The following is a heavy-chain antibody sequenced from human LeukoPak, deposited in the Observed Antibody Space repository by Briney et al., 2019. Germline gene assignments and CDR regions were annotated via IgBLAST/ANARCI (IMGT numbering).Heavy chain of an antibody. V-gene: IGHV3-30*04. CDR2: ISSDGSYK. J-gene: IGHJ4*02. D-gene: IGHD3-22*01. Sequence: GGSLRLSCAASGFTFSSHALHWVRQAPGKGLEWVAVISSDGSYKYYADSVKGRFTISRDNSKKTLFLQMNSLRPEDTAVYYCAKDFSVYYYDSRVLDYWGQGTLVTVSS. CDR1: GFTFSSHA. CDR3: AKDFSVYYYDSRVLDY.